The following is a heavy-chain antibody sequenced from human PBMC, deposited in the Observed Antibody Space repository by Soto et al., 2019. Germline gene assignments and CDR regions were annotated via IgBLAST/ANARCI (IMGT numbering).Heavy chain of an antibody. J-gene: IGHJ6*02. CDR3: ARDRPTVTARRGYGMDV. CDR2: IWYDGSNK. Sequence: QVQLVESGGGVVQPGRSLRLSCAASGFTFSSYGMHWVRQAPGKRLGWGAVIWYDGSNKYYADSVKGRFTISRDNSKNTLYLQMNSLRAEDTAVYYCARDRPTVTARRGYGMDVWGQGTTVTVSS. CDR1: GFTFSSYG. D-gene: IGHD4-17*01. V-gene: IGHV3-33*01.